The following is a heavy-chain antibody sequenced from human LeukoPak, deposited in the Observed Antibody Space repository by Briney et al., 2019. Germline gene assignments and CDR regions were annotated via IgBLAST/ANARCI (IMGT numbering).Heavy chain of an antibody. CDR1: GYTFTSYD. Sequence: VASVKVSCKASGYTFTSYDINWVRQATGQGLEWMGWMKPNSGNTGYAQKFQGRVTITRNTSISTAYMELSSLRPEDTAVYYCARGGGIVGASAFDIWGQGTMVTVSS. CDR2: MKPNSGNT. D-gene: IGHD1-26*01. CDR3: ARGGGIVGASAFDI. J-gene: IGHJ3*02. V-gene: IGHV1-8*03.